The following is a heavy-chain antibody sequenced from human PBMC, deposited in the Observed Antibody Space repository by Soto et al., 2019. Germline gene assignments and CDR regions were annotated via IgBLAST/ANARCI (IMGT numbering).Heavy chain of an antibody. J-gene: IGHJ6*02. CDR3: ARWQYCSSTSCPDYYYYGMDV. Sequence: LGESLKISCKGSGYSFTSYWISWVRQMPGKGLEWMGRIDPSDSYTNYSPSFQGHVTISADKSISTAYLQWSSLKASDTAMYYCARWQYCSSTSCPDYYYYGMDVWGQGTTVTVSS. D-gene: IGHD2-2*01. CDR2: IDPSDSYT. CDR1: GYSFTSYW. V-gene: IGHV5-10-1*01.